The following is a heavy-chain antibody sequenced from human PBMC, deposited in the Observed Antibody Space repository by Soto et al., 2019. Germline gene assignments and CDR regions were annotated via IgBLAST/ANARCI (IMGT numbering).Heavy chain of an antibody. Sequence: QVQLVESGGGVVQPGRSLRLSCAASGFTFSSYGMHWVRQAPGKGLEWVAVIWYDGSNKYYADSVKGRFTISRDNSKNTLYLQMNSLRAEDTAVYYCARDSVTPYCSGGSCLHLYYYGMDVWGQGTTVTVSS. CDR1: GFTFSSYG. CDR2: IWYDGSNK. D-gene: IGHD2-15*01. CDR3: ARDSVTPYCSGGSCLHLYYYGMDV. J-gene: IGHJ6*02. V-gene: IGHV3-33*01.